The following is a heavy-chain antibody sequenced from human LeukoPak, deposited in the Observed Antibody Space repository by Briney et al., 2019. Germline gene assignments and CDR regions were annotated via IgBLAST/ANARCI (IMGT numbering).Heavy chain of an antibody. CDR2: IKQDGSEK. CDR3: ARVRGSYCLDY. J-gene: IGHJ4*02. D-gene: IGHD3-16*01. Sequence: PGGSLRLSCEASGFTFSSYWMSWVGQAPGKGLEWVANIKQDGSEKYYVDSVKGRFTISRDNAKNSLYLQMNSLRAEDTAVYYCARVRGSYCLDYWGQGTLVTVSS. CDR1: GFTFSSYW. V-gene: IGHV3-7*01.